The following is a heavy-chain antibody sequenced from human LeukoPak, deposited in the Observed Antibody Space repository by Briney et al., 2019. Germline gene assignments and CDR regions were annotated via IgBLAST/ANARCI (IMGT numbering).Heavy chain of an antibody. D-gene: IGHD4-17*01. J-gene: IGHJ4*02. CDR2: INHSGST. Sequence: SETLSLTCAVYGGSFSGYYWSWIRQPPGKGLEWIGGINHSGSTNYNPSLKSRVTISVDTSKNQFSLKLSSVTAADTAVYYCARHGYGDYLGWFPKPNYFDYWGQGTLVTVSS. CDR3: ARHGYGDYLGWFPKPNYFDY. V-gene: IGHV4-34*01. CDR1: GGSFSGYY.